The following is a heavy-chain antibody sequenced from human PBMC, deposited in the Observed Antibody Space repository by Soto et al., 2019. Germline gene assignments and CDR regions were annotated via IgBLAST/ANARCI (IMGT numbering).Heavy chain of an antibody. CDR3: ARRSIAVAGLDFDY. Sequence: SETLSLTCTVSGGSISSGGYYWSWIRQHPGKGLEWIGYIYYSGSTYYNPSLKSRVTISVDTSKNQFSLKLSSVTAADTAVYYCARRSIAVAGLDFDYWGQGTLVTVSS. J-gene: IGHJ4*02. CDR2: IYYSGST. V-gene: IGHV4-31*03. D-gene: IGHD6-19*01. CDR1: GGSISSGGYY.